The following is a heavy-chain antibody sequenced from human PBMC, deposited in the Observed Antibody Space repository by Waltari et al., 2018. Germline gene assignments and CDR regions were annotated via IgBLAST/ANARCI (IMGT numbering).Heavy chain of an antibody. CDR1: GYSFASYG. V-gene: IGHV1-18*01. Sequence: QVQLVQSGGEVKKPGASVRVSCKASGYSFASYGLSWVRQAPGQGLEWMGWISVYNGKTNYAQNPQGRVSMTTDTSTRTAYMELRSLRSDDSAVYYCARDIAESSDYYGMDVWGQGTTVVVSS. CDR3: ARDIAESSDYYGMDV. CDR2: ISVYNGKT. J-gene: IGHJ6*02. D-gene: IGHD2-15*01.